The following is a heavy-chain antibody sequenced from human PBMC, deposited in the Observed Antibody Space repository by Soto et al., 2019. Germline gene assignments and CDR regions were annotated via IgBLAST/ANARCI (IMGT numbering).Heavy chain of an antibody. V-gene: IGHV3-23*01. CDR1: GFTFSSYA. Sequence: GGSLRLSCAASGFTFSSYAMSWVRQAPGKGLEWVSAISGSGGSTYYADSVKGRFTISRDNSKNTLYLQMNSLRAEDTAVYYCAKDTRFLEWLPKLNWFDPWDQGTLVTVSS. J-gene: IGHJ5*02. CDR3: AKDTRFLEWLPKLNWFDP. CDR2: ISGSGGST. D-gene: IGHD3-3*01.